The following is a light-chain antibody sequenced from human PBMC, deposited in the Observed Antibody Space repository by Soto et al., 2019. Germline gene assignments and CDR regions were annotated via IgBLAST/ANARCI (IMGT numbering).Light chain of an antibody. CDR1: QTVRNN. J-gene: IGKJ1*01. CDR3: QQYNNWPRGT. V-gene: IGKV3-15*01. CDR2: GAS. Sequence: EFVLTQSPGTLSLSPGERATLSCRASQTVRNNYLAWYQQKPGQAPRLLIYGASTRATGIPARFSGSGSGTEFTLTISSLQSEDFAVYYCQQYNNWPRGTFGQGTKVDI.